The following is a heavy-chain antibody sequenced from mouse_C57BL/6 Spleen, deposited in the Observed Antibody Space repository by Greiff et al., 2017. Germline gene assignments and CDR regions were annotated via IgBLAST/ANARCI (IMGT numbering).Heavy chain of an antibody. CDR1: GFTFSSYG. CDR3: ARHGYYSNFYYYSMDY. V-gene: IGHV5-6*01. Sequence: EVKLVESGGDLVKPGGSLKLSCAASGFTFSSYGMSWVRQTPDKRLEWVATLSSGGSYTYYPDSVKGRFTISRDNAKNTLYRQMSSLKSEDTAMYYCARHGYYSNFYYYSMDYWGQGTSVTVSS. J-gene: IGHJ4*01. CDR2: LSSGGSYT. D-gene: IGHD2-5*01.